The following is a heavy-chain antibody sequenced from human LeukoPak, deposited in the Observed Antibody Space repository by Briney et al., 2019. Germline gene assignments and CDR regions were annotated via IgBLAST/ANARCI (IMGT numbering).Heavy chain of an antibody. V-gene: IGHV3-48*03. D-gene: IGHD3-22*01. CDR2: FSSSGSTI. J-gene: IGHJ5*02. CDR3: ARLDYDSSGYYYGFDP. CDR1: GXTFSSYE. Sequence: GGSLRLSCAASGXTFSSYEVNWVRQAPGKGREWVWYFSSSGSTIYYADSVKGRFTISRDNAKNSLYLQMNSLRAEDTAVYYCARLDYDSSGYYYGFDPWGQGTLVTVSS.